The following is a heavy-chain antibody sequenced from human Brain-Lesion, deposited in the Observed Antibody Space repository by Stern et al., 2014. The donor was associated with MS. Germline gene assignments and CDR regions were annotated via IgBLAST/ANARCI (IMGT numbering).Heavy chain of an antibody. Sequence: DQLVESGAEVKKPGASVKVSCKPSGYIFTGYYIHWVRQDPGQGLEWMAWVNPNTGGTKYAQKFQGRVTMGRDTSISTAYVELSSLTSDDTAVYYCARDQRGITIFGVVTDYYYLGMDVWGQGTTVTVSS. CDR1: GYIFTGYY. J-gene: IGHJ6*02. CDR3: ARDQRGITIFGVVTDYYYLGMDV. V-gene: IGHV1-2*02. D-gene: IGHD3-3*01. CDR2: VNPNTGGT.